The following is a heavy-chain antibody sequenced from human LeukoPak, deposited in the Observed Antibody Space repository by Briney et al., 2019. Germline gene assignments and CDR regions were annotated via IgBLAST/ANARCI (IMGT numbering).Heavy chain of an antibody. CDR3: ARRYCSGGSCYPTYYYDSSGYHYFDY. CDR2: INHSGST. J-gene: IGHJ4*02. D-gene: IGHD2-15*01. CDR1: GGSFSGYY. Sequence: SETLSLTCAVYGGSFSGYYWSWIRQPPGKGLEWIGEINHSGSTNYNPSLKSRVTISVDTSKNQFSLKLSSVTAADTAVYYCARRYCSGGSCYPTYYYDSSGYHYFDYWGQGTLVTVSS. V-gene: IGHV4-34*01.